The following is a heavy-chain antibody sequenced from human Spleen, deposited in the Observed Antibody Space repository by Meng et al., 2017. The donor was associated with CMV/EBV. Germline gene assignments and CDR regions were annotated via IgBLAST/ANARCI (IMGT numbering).Heavy chain of an antibody. CDR2: IYPGDSDT. Sequence: GGSLRLSCKASGYNFNSHWIGWVRQMPGKGLEWMGFIYPGDSDTRYSPSFQGQVTISVDKSTSTAYLQWSSLKASDTAIYYCARQGDPDDYNNFSDYWGQGTLVTVSS. J-gene: IGHJ4*02. CDR1: GYNFNSHW. CDR3: ARQGDPDDYNNFSDY. V-gene: IGHV5-51*01. D-gene: IGHD5-24*01.